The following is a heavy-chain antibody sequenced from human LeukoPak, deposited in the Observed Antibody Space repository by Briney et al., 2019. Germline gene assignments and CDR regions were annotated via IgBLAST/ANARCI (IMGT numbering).Heavy chain of an antibody. D-gene: IGHD3-3*01. CDR1: GFTFSTYE. V-gene: IGHV3-48*03. Sequence: PGGSLRLSCTASGFTFSTYEMNWVRQAPGKGLEWVSYISGSGYPIYYADSVKGRFTISRDNAKNSLYLQMTRLRAEDTAIYYCARVRGLEWLLKHLDSWGQGTLVTVSS. J-gene: IGHJ4*02. CDR3: ARVRGLEWLLKHLDS. CDR2: ISGSGYPI.